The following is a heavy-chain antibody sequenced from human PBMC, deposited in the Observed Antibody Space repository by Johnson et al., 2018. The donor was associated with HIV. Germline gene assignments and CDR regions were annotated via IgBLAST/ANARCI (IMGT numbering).Heavy chain of an antibody. D-gene: IGHD3-10*01. Sequence: VQLVESGGGLVQPGGSLRLSCAASGFTVSSNYMSWVRQAPGKGLEWVSVIYSGGSTIYYADSVKGRFTISRDNAKNSLYLQMNSLRAEDTAVCYCARVLRITQAFDIWGQGTMVTVSS. CDR2: IYSGGSTI. V-gene: IGHV3-66*01. CDR1: GFTVSSNY. J-gene: IGHJ3*02. CDR3: ARVLRITQAFDI.